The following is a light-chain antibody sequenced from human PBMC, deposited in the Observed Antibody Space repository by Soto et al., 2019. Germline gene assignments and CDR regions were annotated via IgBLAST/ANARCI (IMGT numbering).Light chain of an antibody. CDR2: DAS. CDR1: QSVSSY. V-gene: IGKV3-11*01. CDR3: QQRSNWPRFT. Sequence: EIVLTQSPATLSLSPGERATLSCRASQSVSSYLAWYQQKPGQAPRLLIYDASNRATGIPARFSGSGSGTDFTLTISSLEPEDFAVYYCQQRSNWPRFTFGPGPKGISN. J-gene: IGKJ3*01.